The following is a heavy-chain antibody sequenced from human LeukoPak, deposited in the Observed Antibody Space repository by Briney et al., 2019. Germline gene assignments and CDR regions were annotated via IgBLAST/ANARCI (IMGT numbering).Heavy chain of an antibody. CDR3: ARVTGESAGYYYYYMDV. D-gene: IGHD3-10*01. CDR2: IYTSGST. Sequence: PSETLSLTCTVSGGSISSGGYYWSWIRQPAGKGLVWIGRIYTSGSTNYNPTLNSRVTISVDTSKNQFSLKLSSVTAADTAVYYCARVTGESAGYYYYYMDVRAKGPRSPSP. J-gene: IGHJ6*03. V-gene: IGHV4-61*02. CDR1: GGSISSGGYY.